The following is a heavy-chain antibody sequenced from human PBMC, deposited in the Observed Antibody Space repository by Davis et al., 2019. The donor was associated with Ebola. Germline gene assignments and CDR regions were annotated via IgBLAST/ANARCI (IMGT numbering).Heavy chain of an antibody. V-gene: IGHV3-30*18. CDR2: ISYDGSNK. CDR1: GFTFSSYG. Sequence: GESLKISCAASGFTFSSYGMHWVRQAPGKGLEWVAVISYDGSNKYYADSVKGRFTISRDNSKNTLYLQMNSLRAEDTAVYYCAKDRGWLVRYYYYYGMDVWGQGTTVTVSS. CDR3: AKDRGWLVRYYYYYGMDV. D-gene: IGHD3-10*01. J-gene: IGHJ6*02.